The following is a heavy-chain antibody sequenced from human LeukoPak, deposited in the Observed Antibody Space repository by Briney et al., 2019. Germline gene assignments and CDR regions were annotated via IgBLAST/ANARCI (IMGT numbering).Heavy chain of an antibody. CDR2: ISGSGGST. Sequence: GGSLRLSCAASGFTFSSYAMSWVRQAPGKGLEWVSAISGSGGSTYYADSVKGRFTISRDNSKSTLYLQINSLRAEDTAVYYCAKEQQWLDGAGFDYWGQGTLVTVSS. V-gene: IGHV3-23*01. J-gene: IGHJ4*02. CDR1: GFTFSSYA. CDR3: AKEQQWLDGAGFDY. D-gene: IGHD6-19*01.